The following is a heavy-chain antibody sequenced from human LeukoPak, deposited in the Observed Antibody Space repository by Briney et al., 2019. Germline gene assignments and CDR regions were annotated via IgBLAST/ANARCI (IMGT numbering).Heavy chain of an antibody. J-gene: IGHJ6*02. Sequence: SETLFLTCAVYGGSFSGYYWSWIRQPPGKGLEWIGEINHSGSTNYNPSLKSRVTISVDTSKNQFSLKLSSVTAADTAVYYCARVDSSGWGPTGYGMDVWGQGTTVTVSS. D-gene: IGHD6-19*01. V-gene: IGHV4-34*01. CDR1: GGSFSGYY. CDR2: INHSGST. CDR3: ARVDSSGWGPTGYGMDV.